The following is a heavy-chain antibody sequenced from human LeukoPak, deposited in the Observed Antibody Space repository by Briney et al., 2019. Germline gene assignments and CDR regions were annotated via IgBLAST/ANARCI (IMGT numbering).Heavy chain of an antibody. CDR1: GFTFSSYA. CDR3: ARGRVLYDFWSGYYSSIEVWGFDP. Sequence: PGGSLRLSCAASGFTFSSYAMSWVRQAPGKGLEWVSAISGSGGSTYYADSVKGRFTISRDNSKNTLYLQMNSLRAEDTAVYYCARGRVLYDFWSGYYSSIEVWGFDPWGQGTLVTVSS. D-gene: IGHD3-3*01. J-gene: IGHJ5*02. CDR2: ISGSGGST. V-gene: IGHV3-23*01.